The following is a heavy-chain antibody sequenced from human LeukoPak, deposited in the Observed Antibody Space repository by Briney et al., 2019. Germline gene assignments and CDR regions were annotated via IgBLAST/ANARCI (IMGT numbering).Heavy chain of an antibody. J-gene: IGHJ3*01. D-gene: IGHD6-13*01. CDR1: GYTFTVYY. CDR2: INPNSGGT. V-gene: IGHV1-2*02. Sequence: ASVKVSCKASGYTFTVYYMHWVRQAPGQGLEWMGWINPNSGGTNYAQKFQGRVTMTRDTSISTAYMELSRLRSDDTAVYYCARGRFGRAAAGTGLGVWGQGTMVTVSS. CDR3: ARGRFGRAAAGTGLGV.